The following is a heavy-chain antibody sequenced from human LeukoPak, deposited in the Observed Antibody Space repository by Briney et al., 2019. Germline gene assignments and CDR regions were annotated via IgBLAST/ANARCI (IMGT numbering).Heavy chain of an antibody. CDR3: ARPSSSSWFYPFDY. CDR2: IYPGDSDT. Sequence: GESLKISCKGSGYRFTSYWIGWVRQMPGKGLEWMGIIYPGDSDTRYSPSFQGQVTIPADKSISTAYLQWSSLKASDTAMYYCARPSSSSWFYPFDYWGQGTLVTVSS. CDR1: GYRFTSYW. J-gene: IGHJ4*02. V-gene: IGHV5-51*01. D-gene: IGHD6-13*01.